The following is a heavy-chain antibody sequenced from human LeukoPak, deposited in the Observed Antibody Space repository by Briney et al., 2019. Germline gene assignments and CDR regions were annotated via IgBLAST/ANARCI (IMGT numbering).Heavy chain of an antibody. CDR2: ISGSGDST. CDR3: TKEGRVAVAGIPAYFDY. V-gene: IGHV3-23*01. Sequence: GGSLRLSCAASGFTFSSYAMSWVRQAPGKGLEWVSAISGSGDSTYYADSVNGRFTISRDNSKNTLYLQMNSLRAVDTAVYYCTKEGRVAVAGIPAYFDYWGQGTLVTVSS. CDR1: GFTFSSYA. D-gene: IGHD6-19*01. J-gene: IGHJ4*02.